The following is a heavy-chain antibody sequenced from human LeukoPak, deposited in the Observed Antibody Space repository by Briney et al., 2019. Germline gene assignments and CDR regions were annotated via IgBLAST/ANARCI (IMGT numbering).Heavy chain of an antibody. CDR3: AKDVRVGEYYGSGSYFDF. CDR2: ISGSGGST. Sequence: GGSLRLSCAASGFTFSTYAMSWVRQAPGKGLEWVSLISGSGGSTYYADSVKGRFTISRDKFKNTLYLQMNSLRAEDTAAYYCAKDVRVGEYYGSGSYFDFWGQGTLVTVSS. D-gene: IGHD3-10*01. J-gene: IGHJ4*02. V-gene: IGHV3-23*01. CDR1: GFTFSTYA.